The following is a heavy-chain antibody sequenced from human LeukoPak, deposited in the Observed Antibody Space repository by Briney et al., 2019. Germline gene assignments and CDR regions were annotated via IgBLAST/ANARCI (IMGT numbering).Heavy chain of an antibody. V-gene: IGHV1-69*05. CDR2: IIPIFGTA. Sequence: ASVKASCKASGGTFSSYAISWVRQAPGQGLEWMGRIIPIFGTANYAQKFQGRVTITTDESTSTAYMELSSLRSEDTAVYYCARSGIPQRYSSGWSRGDYFDYWGQGTLVTVSS. CDR3: ARSGIPQRYSSGWSRGDYFDY. J-gene: IGHJ4*02. CDR1: GGTFSSYA. D-gene: IGHD6-19*01.